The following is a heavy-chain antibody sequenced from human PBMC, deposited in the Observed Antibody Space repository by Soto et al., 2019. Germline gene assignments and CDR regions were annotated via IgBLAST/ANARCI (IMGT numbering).Heavy chain of an antibody. CDR3: ARGTSTPGFDY. D-gene: IGHD1-1*01. Sequence: EVQLVESGGGLVQPGGSLRLSCTASGFIFSNFWMNWVRQAPGKGLEGLGNINEDGSGTSYVDSVKGRFTTSRDNAERSLYLHMNSLRAEDTAVYYCARGTSTPGFDYLGQGTLVTVSS. J-gene: IGHJ4*02. CDR1: GFIFSNFW. V-gene: IGHV3-7*04. CDR2: INEDGSGT.